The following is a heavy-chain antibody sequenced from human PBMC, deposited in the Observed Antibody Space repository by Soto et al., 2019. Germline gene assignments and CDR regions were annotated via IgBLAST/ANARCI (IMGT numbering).Heavy chain of an antibody. J-gene: IGHJ4*02. CDR2: ISGSGDSK. CDR1: GFTFSSYA. CDR3: AKRAYGSGFDY. V-gene: IGHV3-23*01. D-gene: IGHD3-10*01. Sequence: EVQLLESGGGLVQPGGSLRLSCAASGFTFSSYAMSWVRQAPGKGLEWVSVISGSGDSKYYADSVKGRFTISRDNSKNTLYLQMNSLRVEDTAVYYCAKRAYGSGFDYWGQGTRVTVSS.